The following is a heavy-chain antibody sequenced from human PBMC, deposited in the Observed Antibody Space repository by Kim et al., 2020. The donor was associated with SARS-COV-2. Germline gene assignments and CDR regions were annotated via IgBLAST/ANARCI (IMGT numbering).Heavy chain of an antibody. CDR2: INSDGSST. CDR3: ARAFVSGVWGGSMNGYYYYGMDV. V-gene: IGHV3-74*01. CDR1: GFTFSSYW. J-gene: IGHJ6*01. D-gene: IGHD3-10*01. Sequence: GGSLRLSCAASGFTFSSYWMHWVRQAPGKGLVWVSRINSDGSSTSYADSVKGRFTISRDNAKNTLYLQMNSLRAEDTAVYYCARAFVSGVWGGSMNGYYYYGMDVWGEGPTVPLSS.